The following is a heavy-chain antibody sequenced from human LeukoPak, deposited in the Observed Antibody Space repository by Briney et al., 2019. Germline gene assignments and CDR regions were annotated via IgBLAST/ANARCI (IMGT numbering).Heavy chain of an antibody. CDR3: ARDGYSSGWLDY. CDR2: ISAYNGNT. D-gene: IGHD6-19*01. CDR1: GYTFTSYG. Sequence: ASMKVPCKASGYTFTSYGISWVRQAPGQGLEWMGWISAYNGNTNYAQKLQGRVTMTTDTSTSTAYMELRSMRSDDTAVYYRARDGYSSGWLDYWGQGTLVTVSS. V-gene: IGHV1-18*04. J-gene: IGHJ4*02.